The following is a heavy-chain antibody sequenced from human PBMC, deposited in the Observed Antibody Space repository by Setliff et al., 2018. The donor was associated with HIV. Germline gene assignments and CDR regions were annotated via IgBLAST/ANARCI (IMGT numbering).Heavy chain of an antibody. Sequence: SETLSLTCTLYGGSLTNYYWTWIRQSPEKGLEWIGEIVDSGSTNYSPSLKSRVTISLDTSKKQFSLRLNSVTAADTGVCYCARKHLANVFDYWGQGTLVTVS. V-gene: IGHV4-34*12. D-gene: IGHD5-12*01. CDR3: ARKHLANVFDY. CDR2: IVDSGST. CDR1: GGSLTNYY. J-gene: IGHJ4*02.